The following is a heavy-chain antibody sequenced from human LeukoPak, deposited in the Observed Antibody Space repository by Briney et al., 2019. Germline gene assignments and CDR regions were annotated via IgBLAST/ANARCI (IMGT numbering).Heavy chain of an antibody. D-gene: IGHD3-16*01. CDR3: GRAFPPLRTASAGDL. J-gene: IGHJ4*02. V-gene: IGHV3-21*01. CDR1: GFSFSDYD. CDR2: ISGRSSHV. Sequence: GGSLRLSCSASGFSFSDYDMNWFRQAPGKGLEWISSISGRSSHVYYGDSVKGPFSISRDNAMNSVFLQMNSLGVDDTAVYYCGRAFPPLRTASAGDLWGQGTLVTVSS.